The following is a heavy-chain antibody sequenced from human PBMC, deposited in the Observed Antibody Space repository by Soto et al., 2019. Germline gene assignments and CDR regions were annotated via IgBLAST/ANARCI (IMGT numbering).Heavy chain of an antibody. CDR1: GFTFSSYA. J-gene: IGHJ3*02. CDR3: ANDPTNNWGFGAFPI. CDR2: ISNDGRST. D-gene: IGHD7-27*01. Sequence: EVQLLESGGGLVQPGGSLRLSCAASGFTFSSYAMNWVRQAPGKGLEWVSAISNDGRSTYYADSVKGRFSISRGNSKNPLYLQMNSLSAEDTAQYCCANDPTNNWGFGAFPIWGPGTMVTVSS. V-gene: IGHV3-23*01.